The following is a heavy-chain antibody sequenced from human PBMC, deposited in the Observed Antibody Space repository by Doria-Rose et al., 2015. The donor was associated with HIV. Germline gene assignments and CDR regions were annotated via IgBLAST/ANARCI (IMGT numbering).Heavy chain of an antibody. CDR1: GGSLSSPGMG. J-gene: IGHJ4*02. Sequence: QESGPVLVKPTETLTLTCTVSGGSLSSPGMGVSWIRQPPGKALQWLAYIFSDDDRSYNTSLKSRLTISRGTSKSQVDLTMTDMDPVDTATYYCARIKSSRWYHKYYVDFWGQGTLVIVSA. V-gene: IGHV2-26*01. CDR2: IFSDDDR. D-gene: IGHD6-13*01. CDR3: ARIKSSRWYHKYYVDF.